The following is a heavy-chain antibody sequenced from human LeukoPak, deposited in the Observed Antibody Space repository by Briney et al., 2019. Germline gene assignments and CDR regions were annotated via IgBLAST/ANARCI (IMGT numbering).Heavy chain of an antibody. CDR3: ARGGYNSDWSRIDY. CDR2: ISYDGSKN. Sequence: GRSLRLSCAASGFTFSSYAMHWVRQAPGKGLEWVALISYDGSKNNYADSVKGRFTISRDNSNNTLYPQMNSLRAEDTAVYYCARGGYNSDWSRIDYWGQGTLVTVSS. D-gene: IGHD6-19*01. V-gene: IGHV3-30*04. J-gene: IGHJ4*02. CDR1: GFTFSSYA.